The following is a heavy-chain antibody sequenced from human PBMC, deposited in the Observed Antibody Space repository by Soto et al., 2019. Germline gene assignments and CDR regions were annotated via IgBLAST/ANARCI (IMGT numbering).Heavy chain of an antibody. CDR3: AHRYIERGLSGFPN. V-gene: IGHV2-5*02. J-gene: IGHJ4*02. D-gene: IGHD3-16*01. Sequence: QITLKESGPTLVKPTQTLTLTCTFSRFSLYSSGVGVAWIRQPPGKALEFLGLIYWDGDKHFSPSLKSRLTITRDTSKNHVVLTMTNVDPVDTATYYCAHRYIERGLSGFPNWGQGTLVTVSS. CDR1: RFSLYSSGVG. CDR2: IYWDGDK.